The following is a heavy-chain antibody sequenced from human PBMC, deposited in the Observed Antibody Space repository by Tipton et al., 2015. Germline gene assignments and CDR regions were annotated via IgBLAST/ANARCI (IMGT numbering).Heavy chain of an antibody. CDR1: GDSISSSNW. D-gene: IGHD3-10*01. CDR3: ARGHYVSRMDV. J-gene: IGHJ6*02. CDR2: INDIGGP. Sequence: TLSLTCAVSGDSISSSNWWSWVRQSPGKGLEWIGEINDIGGPKYNPSVESRVTISVDTSKNQFSLKLSSVTAADTAVYYCARGHYVSRMDVWGQGTTVTVSS. V-gene: IGHV4-4*02.